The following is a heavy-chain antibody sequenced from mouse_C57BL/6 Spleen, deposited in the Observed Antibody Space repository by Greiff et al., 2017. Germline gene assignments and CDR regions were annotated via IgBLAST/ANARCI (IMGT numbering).Heavy chain of an antibody. CDR3: ARHVGGYYGRSAMDY. CDR2: ISGGGGNT. CDR1: GFTFSSYT. J-gene: IGHJ4*01. Sequence: EVKVVESGGGLVKPGGSLKLSCAASGFTFSSYTMSWVRQTPEKRLEWVATISGGGGNTYYPDSVKGRFTISRDNAKNTLYLQMSSLRSEDTALYYCARHVGGYYGRSAMDYWGQGTSVTVSS. D-gene: IGHD2-3*01. V-gene: IGHV5-9*01.